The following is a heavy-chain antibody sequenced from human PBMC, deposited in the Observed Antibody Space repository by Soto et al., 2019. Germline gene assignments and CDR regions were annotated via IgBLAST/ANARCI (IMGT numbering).Heavy chain of an antibody. D-gene: IGHD5-18*01. CDR2: VNPNSGNS. CDR3: SRATSDTAMDNYYYYGMDV. Sequence: QVQLVQSGAEVKKPGASVKVSCKASGYTFTSYDINWVRQATGQGLEWMGWVNPNSGNSGYAQKCQGRVTMTRNTSIRTAYMELSSLRSEDTAVYYCSRATSDTAMDNYYYYGMDVWGQGTTVTVSS. CDR1: GYTFTSYD. J-gene: IGHJ6*02. V-gene: IGHV1-8*01.